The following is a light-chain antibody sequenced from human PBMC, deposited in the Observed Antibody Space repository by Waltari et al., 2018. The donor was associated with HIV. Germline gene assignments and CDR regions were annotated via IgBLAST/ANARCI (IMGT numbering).Light chain of an antibody. CDR1: ASAFGYNY. CDR3: NSYMGGSTLL. V-gene: IGLV2-14*01. CDR2: DAN. J-gene: IGLJ3*02. Sequence: QSALTQPASVSGSLGQSITISCIRVASAFGYNYVSCYQHHPDRAPQLVIYDANSRPAHIDFSFSGSKSGNTASVTISDLQAEYEADYYCNSYMGGSTLLFGGGTKVTVL.